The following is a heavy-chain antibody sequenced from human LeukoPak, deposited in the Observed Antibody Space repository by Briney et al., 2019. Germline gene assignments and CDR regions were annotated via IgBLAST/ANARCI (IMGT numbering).Heavy chain of an antibody. CDR3: ARDYYDSSGHRYYYYYMDV. CDR1: GFTFSDYY. Sequence: GGSLRLSCAASGFTFSDYYMSWIRQAPGKGLEWVSYISSSGSTIYYADSVKGRFTISRDNDKNSLYLQMNSLRAEDTAVYYCARDYYDSSGHRYYYYYMDVWGKGTTVTVSS. D-gene: IGHD3-22*01. V-gene: IGHV3-11*01. CDR2: ISSSGSTI. J-gene: IGHJ6*03.